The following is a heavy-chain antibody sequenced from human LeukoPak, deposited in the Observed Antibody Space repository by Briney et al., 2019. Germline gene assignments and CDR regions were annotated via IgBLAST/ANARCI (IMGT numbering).Heavy chain of an antibody. CDR3: AREGAPIYGDYVVY. Sequence: SQTLSLTCTVSGGSISSGSYYWSWIRQPAGRGLEWIVRIYTSGSTNYNPSLKSRVTISVDTSKNQFSLKLSSVTAADTAVYYCAREGAPIYGDYVVYWGQGTLVTVSS. D-gene: IGHD4-17*01. CDR2: IYTSGST. CDR1: GGSISSGSYY. V-gene: IGHV4-61*02. J-gene: IGHJ4*02.